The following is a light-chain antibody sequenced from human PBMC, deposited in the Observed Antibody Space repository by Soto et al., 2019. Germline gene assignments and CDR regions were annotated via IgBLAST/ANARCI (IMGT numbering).Light chain of an antibody. CDR3: QQYVSWT. CDR1: QTISSNY. J-gene: IGKJ1*01. CDR2: GTS. Sequence: LTQSPSFLSVSPGERATLSCRASQTISSNYLAWYQQKPGQAPSLLIYGTSSRATGIPDRFSGSGSGTDFTLTISRLEPEDSAIYYCQQYVSWTFGQGTKVEIK. V-gene: IGKV3-20*01.